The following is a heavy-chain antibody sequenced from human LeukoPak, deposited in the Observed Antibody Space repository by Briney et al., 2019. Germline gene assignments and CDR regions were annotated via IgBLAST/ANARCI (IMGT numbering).Heavy chain of an antibody. CDR1: RNIFTGYF. Sequence: ASVKVSCKASRNIFTGYFIHWVRQAPGQGLEWMGWINPKNGGTNPAEKFQGRVTMTRDTSLSTAFMELTGLTSDDTAVYFCAREPPYTGHCDITTCDVSRFDLWGQGTLVTVSS. CDR2: INPKNGGT. D-gene: IGHD2-2*01. V-gene: IGHV1-2*02. CDR3: AREPPYTGHCDITTCDVSRFDL. J-gene: IGHJ4*02.